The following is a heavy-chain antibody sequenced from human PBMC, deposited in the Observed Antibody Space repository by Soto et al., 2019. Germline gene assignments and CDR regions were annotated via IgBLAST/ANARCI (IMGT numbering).Heavy chain of an antibody. D-gene: IGHD3-22*01. CDR2: INTYNGNR. Sequence: QVQLVQSGAELRKPGASVKVSCKASGYSFSSYGINWVRQAPGQGLEWMGWINTYNGNRNYAQKFEDRVTMTTATSTNTVYMELRSLTSDDTAIYYCARDRLRGYDSSGFYSWGQGTLVTVSS. J-gene: IGHJ4*02. CDR1: GYSFSSYG. CDR3: ARDRLRGYDSSGFYS. V-gene: IGHV1-18*01.